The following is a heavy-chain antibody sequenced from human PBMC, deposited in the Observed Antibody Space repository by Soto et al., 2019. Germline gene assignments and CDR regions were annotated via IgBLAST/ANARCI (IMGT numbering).Heavy chain of an antibody. CDR1: GGTFSSHS. V-gene: IGHV1-69*01. CDR2: VISLFGTA. D-gene: IGHD4-17*01. CDR3: AREVGYGDFPGALLG. J-gene: IGHJ4*02. Sequence: VQLMQSGAEVKKPGSSVKVSCKASGGTFSSHSINWVRQAPGQGLEWMGGVISLFGTANYAHNFKGRVTVNPEQSPSPAYMEPKPPGSDRTAGQYWAREVGYGDFPGALLGRGQGTLVTVSS.